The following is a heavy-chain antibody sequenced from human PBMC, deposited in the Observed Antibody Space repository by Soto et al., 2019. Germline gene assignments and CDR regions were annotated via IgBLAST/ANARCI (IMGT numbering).Heavy chain of an antibody. J-gene: IGHJ6*01. CDR2: IYDTGISGSTPST. CDR3: GGGEDAFFYYGLEV. Sequence: PSETLSLTCTVSGGSITSSYWSWIRRPPGKGLEWIAYIYDTGISGSTPSTSYNPSLQSRVTMSADTSKSQFSLKLTSVTAADTAVYYGGGGEDAFFYYGLEVWGQGITVSV. CDR1: GGSITSSY. V-gene: IGHV4-59*01.